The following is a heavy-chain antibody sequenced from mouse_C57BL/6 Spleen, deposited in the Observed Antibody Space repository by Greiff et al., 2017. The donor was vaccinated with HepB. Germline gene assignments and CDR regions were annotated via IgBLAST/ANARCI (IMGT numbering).Heavy chain of an antibody. J-gene: IGHJ4*01. D-gene: IGHD1-1*01. Sequence: EVKLMESGGGLVKPGGSLKLSCAASGFTFSDYGMHWVRQAPEKGLEWVAYISSGSSTIYYADTVKGRFTISRDNAKNTLFLQWTSLRSEDTAMYYCARPATVVEEAMDYWGQGTSVTVSS. CDR1: GFTFSDYG. CDR3: ARPATVVEEAMDY. V-gene: IGHV5-17*01. CDR2: ISSGSSTI.